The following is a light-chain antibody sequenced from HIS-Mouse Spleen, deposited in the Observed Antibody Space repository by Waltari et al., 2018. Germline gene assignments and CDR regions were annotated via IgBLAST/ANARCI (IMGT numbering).Light chain of an antibody. J-gene: IGKJ1*01. CDR3: QQLNSYPPT. CDR1: QGISSY. CDR2: AAS. Sequence: DIQLTQSPSFLSASVGDRVPITCRASQGISSYLAWYQQKPGKPPKLLIYAASTLQSGVPSRFSGSGSGTEFTLTISSLQPEDFATYYCQQLNSYPPTFGQGTKVEIK. V-gene: IGKV1-9*01.